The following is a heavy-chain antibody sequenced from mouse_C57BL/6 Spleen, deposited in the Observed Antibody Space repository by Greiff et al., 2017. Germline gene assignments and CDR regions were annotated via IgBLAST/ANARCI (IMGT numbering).Heavy chain of an antibody. CDR3: ARLTLYAMDY. J-gene: IGHJ4*01. Sequence: EVKLMESEGGLVQPGSSMKLSCTASGFTFSDYYMAWVRQVPEKGLEWVANINYDGSSTYYLDSLKSRFIISRDNAKNILYLQMCSLKSEDTATYYCARLTLYAMDYWGQGTSVTVSS. CDR2: INYDGSST. V-gene: IGHV5-16*01. CDR1: GFTFSDYY.